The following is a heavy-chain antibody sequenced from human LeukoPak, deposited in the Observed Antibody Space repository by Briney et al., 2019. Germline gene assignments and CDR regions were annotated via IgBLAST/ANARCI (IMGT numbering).Heavy chain of an antibody. Sequence: GRTLRLSCAASGFTFSSYGMHWVRQAPGKGLVWVARINFDESTTNYADAVKGRFTISSDSAKNTLYLQMNSLRAEDTAVYYCARSIYSGSRIEYWGQGTLVTVSS. CDR3: ARSIYSGSRIEY. V-gene: IGHV3-74*01. J-gene: IGHJ4*02. CDR2: INFDESTT. D-gene: IGHD6-13*01. CDR1: GFTFSSYG.